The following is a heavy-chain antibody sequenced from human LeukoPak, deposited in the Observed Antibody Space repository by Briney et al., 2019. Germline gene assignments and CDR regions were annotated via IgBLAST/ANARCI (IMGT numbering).Heavy chain of an antibody. D-gene: IGHD1-26*01. Sequence: SETLSLTCTVSGGSISSYYWSWIRQPPGKGLEWIGYIYYSGSTNYNPSLKSRVTISVDTSKNQFSLKLSSVTAADTAVYYCASDPRWEAGGFDYWGQGTLVTVSS. V-gene: IGHV4-59*08. J-gene: IGHJ4*02. CDR1: GGSISSYY. CDR3: ASDPRWEAGGFDY. CDR2: IYYSGST.